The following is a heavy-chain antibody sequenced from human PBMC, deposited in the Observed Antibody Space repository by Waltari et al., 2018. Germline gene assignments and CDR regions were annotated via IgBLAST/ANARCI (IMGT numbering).Heavy chain of an antibody. J-gene: IGHJ6*02. Sequence: QLQLQESGPGLVKPSETLSLTCTVSGGSISSSSYYWGWIRQPPGKGLEWIGSIYYSGSTDYNPSLKSRVTISGDTSKNQFSLKLSSVTAADTAVYYCARGYDFWSGYYYREDYYGMDVWGQGTTVTVSS. V-gene: IGHV4-39*07. CDR2: IYYSGST. D-gene: IGHD3-3*01. CDR3: ARGYDFWSGYYYREDYYGMDV. CDR1: GGSISSSSYY.